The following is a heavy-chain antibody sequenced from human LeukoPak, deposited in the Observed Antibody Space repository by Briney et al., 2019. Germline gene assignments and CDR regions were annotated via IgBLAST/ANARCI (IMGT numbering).Heavy chain of an antibody. CDR2: ISSSSSTV. CDR1: GFTFSSYS. V-gene: IGHV3-48*02. D-gene: IGHD4-11*01. CDR3: ARDWGDHSNPYYYYGMDV. Sequence: GGSLRLSCAASGFTFSSYSMNWVRQAPGKGLEWVSYISSSSSTVYYVDSVKGRLTISRDNAKNSLYLLLNSLRDEDTAVYYCARDWGDHSNPYYYYGMDVWGQGTTVIVSS. J-gene: IGHJ6*02.